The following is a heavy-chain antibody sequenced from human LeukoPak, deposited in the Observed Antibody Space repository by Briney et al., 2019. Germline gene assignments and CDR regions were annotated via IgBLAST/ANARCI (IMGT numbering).Heavy chain of an antibody. V-gene: IGHV4-38-2*01. CDR2: IYHSGST. CDR3: ARSKIAVAAPFDY. CDR1: GYSISSGYY. D-gene: IGHD6-19*01. Sequence: SETLSLTCAVSGYSISSGYYWGWIRQPPGKGLEWIGSIYHSGSTYYSPSLKSRVTISVDTSKNQFSPKLSSVTAADTAVYYCARSKIAVAAPFDYWGQGTLVTVSS. J-gene: IGHJ4*02.